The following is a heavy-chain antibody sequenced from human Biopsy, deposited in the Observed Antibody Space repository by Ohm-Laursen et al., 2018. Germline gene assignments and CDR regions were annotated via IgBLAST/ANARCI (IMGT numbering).Heavy chain of an antibody. CDR3: ARDPIVGSKADGMDV. Sequence: SLRLSCTASGFTFSVYAMHWVRQAPGKGLEWVSIIWYDGSNEYYADSVKGRFTISRDNSKNTVFLQMSSLRAEDTGVYYCARDPIVGSKADGMDVWGQGTTVTVSS. CDR1: GFTFSVYA. CDR2: IWYDGSNE. J-gene: IGHJ6*02. D-gene: IGHD1-26*01. V-gene: IGHV3-33*01.